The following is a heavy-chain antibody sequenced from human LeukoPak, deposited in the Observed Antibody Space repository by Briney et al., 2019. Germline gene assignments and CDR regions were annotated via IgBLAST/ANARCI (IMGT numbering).Heavy chain of an antibody. Sequence: GGSLRLSCAASGFTFSSYWMSWVRQAPGKGLEWVANIKQDGSEKYYVDSVKGRFTISRDNNKGALNLQMSSLRTEDTAFYYCARDSSGSLDYWGQGTLVTVSS. CDR2: IKQDGSEK. D-gene: IGHD1-26*01. V-gene: IGHV3-7*03. J-gene: IGHJ4*02. CDR3: ARDSSGSLDY. CDR1: GFTFSSYW.